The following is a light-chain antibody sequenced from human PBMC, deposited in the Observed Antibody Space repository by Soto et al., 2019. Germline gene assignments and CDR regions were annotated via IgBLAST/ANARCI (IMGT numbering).Light chain of an antibody. Sequence: EIVSTQSPGTLSLSPGERATLSCRASQSFSSSYLAWYQQKPRQAPRLLIYGASSRATGIPDRFSGSGSGTDFTLTISRLEPEDFAVYYCQQYGTSITFGQGTRLEI. CDR1: QSFSSSY. J-gene: IGKJ5*01. V-gene: IGKV3-20*01. CDR3: QQYGTSIT. CDR2: GAS.